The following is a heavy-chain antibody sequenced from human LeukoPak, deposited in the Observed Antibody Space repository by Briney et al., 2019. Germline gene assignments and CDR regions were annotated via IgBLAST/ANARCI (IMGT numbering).Heavy chain of an antibody. V-gene: IGHV1-2*04. CDR3: ATGDYFDF. CDR2: INPNGDVT. Sequence: ASVKVSCKASGYTLSGYYVHWVRHAPGQGVEWMGRINPNGDVTNYAQNFQGWVTLTRDTSISTAYMELSRLRSDDTAVYYCATGDYFDFWGQGTLVTVSS. J-gene: IGHJ4*02. CDR1: GYTLSGYY.